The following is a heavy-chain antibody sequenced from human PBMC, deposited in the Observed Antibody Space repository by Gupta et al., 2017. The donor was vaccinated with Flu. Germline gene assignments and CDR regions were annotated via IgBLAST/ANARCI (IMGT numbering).Heavy chain of an antibody. Sequence: GRGLEWVGVIRSKAFDGTADYAASVEGRFTISRDDFKRIIYLQMSSLKSEDTAVYFCARAPFYYATSGYYFDLWGQGTLVTVSS. V-gene: IGHV3-49*02. CDR2: IRSKAFDGTA. CDR3: ARAPFYYATSGYYFDL. J-gene: IGHJ4*02. D-gene: IGHD3-22*01.